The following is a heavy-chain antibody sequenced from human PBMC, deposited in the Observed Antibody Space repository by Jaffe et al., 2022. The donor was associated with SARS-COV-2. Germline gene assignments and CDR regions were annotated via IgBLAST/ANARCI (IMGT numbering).Heavy chain of an antibody. CDR3: ARVPVGATGGGMDY. CDR1: GFTVSSNY. V-gene: IGHV3-53*01. J-gene: IGHJ4*02. Sequence: EVQLVESGGGLIQPGGSLRLSCAASGFTVSSNYMSWVRQAPGKGLEWVSVIYSGGSTYYADSVKGRFTISRDNSKNTLYLQMNSLRAEDTAVYYCARVPVGATGGGMDYWGQGTLVTVSS. CDR2: IYSGGST. D-gene: IGHD1-26*01.